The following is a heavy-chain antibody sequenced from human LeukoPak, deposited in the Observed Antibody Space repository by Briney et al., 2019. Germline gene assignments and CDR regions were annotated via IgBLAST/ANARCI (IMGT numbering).Heavy chain of an antibody. CDR3: ARVGPVRFLEWHTNWFDP. J-gene: IGHJ5*02. CDR1: GGTFSSYA. Sequence: SVKVSCKASGGTFSSYAISWVRQAPGQGLEWIGGIIPIFGTANYAQKFQGRVTITTDESTSTAYMELSSLRSEDTAVYYCARVGPVRFLEWHTNWFDPWGQGTLVTVSS. D-gene: IGHD3-3*01. CDR2: IIPIFGTA. V-gene: IGHV1-69*05.